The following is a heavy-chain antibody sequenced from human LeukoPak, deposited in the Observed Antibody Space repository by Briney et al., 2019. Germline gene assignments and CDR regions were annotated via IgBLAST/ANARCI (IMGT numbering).Heavy chain of an antibody. CDR1: GGTFSRYA. CDR2: IIPIFGTA. J-gene: IGHJ6*02. CDR3: ARDLGRRYSYGYSYYGMDV. D-gene: IGHD5-18*01. V-gene: IGHV1-69*13. Sequence: SVKVSCKASGGTFSRYAISWVRQAPGQGLEWMGGIIPIFGTANYAQKFQGRVTITADESTSTAYMELSSLRSEDTAVYYCARDLGRRYSYGYSYYGMDVWGQGTTVTVSS.